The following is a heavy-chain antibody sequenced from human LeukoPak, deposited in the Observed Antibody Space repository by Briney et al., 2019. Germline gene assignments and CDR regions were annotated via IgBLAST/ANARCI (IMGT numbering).Heavy chain of an antibody. CDR1: GGSFSGYY. V-gene: IGHV4-34*01. Sequence: PSETLSLTCAVYGGSFSGYYWSWIRQPPGKGLEWIGEINHSGSTNYNPSLKSRVTISVDTSKNQFSLQLNSVTPEDTAVYYCARDLPIHDYGDYDYYYGMDVWGQGTTVTVSS. D-gene: IGHD4-17*01. CDR2: INHSGST. CDR3: ARDLPIHDYGDYDYYYGMDV. J-gene: IGHJ6*02.